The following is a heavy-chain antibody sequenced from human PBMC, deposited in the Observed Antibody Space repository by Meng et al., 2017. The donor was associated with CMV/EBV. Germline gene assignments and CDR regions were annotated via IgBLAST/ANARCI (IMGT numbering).Heavy chain of an antibody. D-gene: IGHD3-10*01. CDR1: GLTSSSNA. V-gene: IGHV3-30-3*01. J-gene: IGHJ6*02. CDR2: IPYDGSNK. Sequence: GGSLRPSCAVSGLTSSSNAMHWVRQAPGKGLEWVAVIPYDGSNKYHADSVKGRFTISRDNSKNTLYLQMNSLRAEDTTVYYCARNGPGLRAWGSGSYHSPRRYYGMDVWGQGTTVTVSS. CDR3: ARNGPGLRAWGSGSYHSPRRYYGMDV.